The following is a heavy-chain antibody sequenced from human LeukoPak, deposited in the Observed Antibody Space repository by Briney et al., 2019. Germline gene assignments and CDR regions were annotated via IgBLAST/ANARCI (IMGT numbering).Heavy chain of an antibody. CDR1: GFTFSSYR. CDR3: ARAYGGSYGSCDY. V-gene: IGHV3-21*01. CDR2: ISSSSSYI. Sequence: KSGGSLRLSCAASGFTFSSYRMHWVRHAPGKGLVWVSSISSSSSYIYYADSVKGRFTISRDNAKNSLYLQMNSLRAEDTAVYYCARAYGGSYGSCDYWGQGTLVTVSS. D-gene: IGHD1-26*01. J-gene: IGHJ4*02.